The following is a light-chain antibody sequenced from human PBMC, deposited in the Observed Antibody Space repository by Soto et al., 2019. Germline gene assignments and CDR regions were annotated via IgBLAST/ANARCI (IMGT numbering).Light chain of an antibody. CDR1: SSDVGGYNY. CDR2: EVS. V-gene: IGLV2-14*01. J-gene: IGLJ1*01. Sequence: QSALTQPASVSGSPGQSITISCTGTSSDVGGYNYVSWYQQYPGKAPKLMIYEVSNRPSGVSNRFSGSKSGNTASLTISGLQAEDEADYYCSTFGGTGVFGTGTKLTVL. CDR3: STFGGTGV.